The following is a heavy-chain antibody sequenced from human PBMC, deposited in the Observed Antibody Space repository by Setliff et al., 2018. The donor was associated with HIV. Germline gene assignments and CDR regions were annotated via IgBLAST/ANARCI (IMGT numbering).Heavy chain of an antibody. CDR1: GFTFSTSW. J-gene: IGHJ4*02. CDR3: AKGRPHMASALNY. Sequence: HPGGSLRLSCVVSGFTFSTSWMTWVRQAPGEGLEWVANVNEDGSVKNYVDSVKGRFTISRDNAKNSLYLEMDGLRADDTAIYYCAKGRPHMASALNYWGQGTLVTV. V-gene: IGHV3-7*01. D-gene: IGHD2-21*01. CDR2: VNEDGSVK.